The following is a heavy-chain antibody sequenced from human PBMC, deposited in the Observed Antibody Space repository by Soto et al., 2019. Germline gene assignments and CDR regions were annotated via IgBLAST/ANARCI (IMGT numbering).Heavy chain of an antibody. V-gene: IGHV1-69*13. CDR1: GGTFSSYA. J-gene: IGHJ5*02. CDR3: ARNLVVAADNWFDP. D-gene: IGHD2-15*01. Sequence: SVKVSCKASGGTFSSYAISWVRQAPGQGLEWMGGIIPIFGTANYAQKFQGRVTITADESTSTAYMELSSLRSEDTAVYYCARNLVVAADNWFDPWGQGTLVTVSS. CDR2: IIPIFGTA.